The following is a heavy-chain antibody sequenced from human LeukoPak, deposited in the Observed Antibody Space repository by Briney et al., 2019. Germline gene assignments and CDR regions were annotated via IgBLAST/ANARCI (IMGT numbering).Heavy chain of an antibody. CDR1: GFTFSSYA. Sequence: GGPLRLSCAASGFTFSSYAMSWVRQAPGKGLEWVSAISGSGGSTYYADSVKGRFTISRDNSKNTLCLQMNSLRAEDTAVYYCAKARGVVVPADSFDPWGQGTLVTVSS. V-gene: IGHV3-23*01. CDR3: AKARGVVVPADSFDP. J-gene: IGHJ5*02. CDR2: ISGSGGST. D-gene: IGHD2-2*01.